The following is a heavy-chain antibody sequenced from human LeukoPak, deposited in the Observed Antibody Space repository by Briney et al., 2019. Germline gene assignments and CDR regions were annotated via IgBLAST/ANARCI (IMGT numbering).Heavy chain of an antibody. V-gene: IGHV4-61*02. CDR3: ARGRITMVRGVKGTHNWFDP. CDR1: GGSISSGSYY. J-gene: IGHJ5*02. D-gene: IGHD3-10*01. CDR2: IFTSGST. Sequence: SETLSLTCTVSGGSISSGSYYWSWIRQPAGKGLEWIGRIFTSGSTKYNPSLKSRVTISVDTSKNQFSLKLSSVTAADTAVYYCARGRITMVRGVKGTHNWFDPWGQGTLVTVSS.